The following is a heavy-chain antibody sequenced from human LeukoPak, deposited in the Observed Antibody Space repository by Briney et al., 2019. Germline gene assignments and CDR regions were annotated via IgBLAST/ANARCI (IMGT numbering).Heavy chain of an antibody. CDR2: IYTSGST. J-gene: IGHJ3*02. CDR3: ARDQYNWNYGAFDI. V-gene: IGHV4-4*07. Sequence: SETLSLTCTVSGGSISSYYWSWIRQPAGKGLEWIGRIYTSGSTNYNPSLKSRVTMSVDTSKNQFSLKLSSVTAADTAVYYCARDQYNWNYGAFDIWGQGTMVTVSS. D-gene: IGHD1-7*01. CDR1: GGSISSYY.